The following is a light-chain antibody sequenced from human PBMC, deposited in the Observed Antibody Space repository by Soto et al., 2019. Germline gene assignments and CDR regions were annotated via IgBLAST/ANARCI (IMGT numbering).Light chain of an antibody. V-gene: IGLV2-8*01. Sequence: QSVLTQPPSASGSPGQSVTISCTGTSSDVGGSNFVSWYQQHPGKAPKLMIYEVSKRPSGVPDRFSGSKSGNTASLTVSELQGEDEAAYYCSSHAGNNNWGVFGGGTKLTVL. CDR2: EVS. CDR3: SSHAGNNNWGV. J-gene: IGLJ3*02. CDR1: SSDVGGSNF.